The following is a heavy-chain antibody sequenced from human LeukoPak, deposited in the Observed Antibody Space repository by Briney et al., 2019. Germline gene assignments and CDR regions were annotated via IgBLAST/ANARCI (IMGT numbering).Heavy chain of an antibody. J-gene: IGHJ3*02. CDR3: ASWGKLLWFGESLYDAFDI. D-gene: IGHD3-10*01. Sequence: GASVKVSCKASGYTFTGYYMHWVRQAPGQGLEWMGWINPNSGGTNYAQKFQGRVTMTRDTSISTAYMELSRLRSDDTAVYYCASWGKLLWFGESLYDAFDIWGQGTMVTVSS. CDR1: GYTFTGYY. V-gene: IGHV1-2*02. CDR2: INPNSGGT.